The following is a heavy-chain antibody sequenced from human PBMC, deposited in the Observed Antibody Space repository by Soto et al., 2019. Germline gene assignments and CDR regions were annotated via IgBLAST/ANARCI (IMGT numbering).Heavy chain of an antibody. D-gene: IGHD6-6*01. V-gene: IGHV1-69*02. CDR2: IIPILGIA. CDR1: GGTFSSYT. Sequence: SVKVSCKASGGTFSSYTISWVRQAPGQRHEWMGRIIPILGIANYAQKFQGRVTITADKSTSTAYMELSSLRSEDTAVYYCASLPYSSSSYFDYWGQGTLVTVSS. CDR3: ASLPYSSSSYFDY. J-gene: IGHJ4*02.